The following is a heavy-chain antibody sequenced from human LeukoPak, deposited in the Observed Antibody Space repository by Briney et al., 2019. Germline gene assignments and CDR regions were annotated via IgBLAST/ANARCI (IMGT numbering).Heavy chain of an antibody. V-gene: IGHV3-23*01. CDR2: ISGSGGST. CDR3: AKDGFLAYYDFWSGYCYFDY. Sequence: PSETLSLTCAVYGGSFSGYYWSWIRQPPGKGLEWVSAISGSGGSTYYADSVKGRFTISRDNSKNTLYLQMNSLRAEDTAVYYCAKDGFLAYYDFWSGYCYFDYWGQGTLVTVSS. D-gene: IGHD3-3*01. CDR1: GGSFSGYY. J-gene: IGHJ4*02.